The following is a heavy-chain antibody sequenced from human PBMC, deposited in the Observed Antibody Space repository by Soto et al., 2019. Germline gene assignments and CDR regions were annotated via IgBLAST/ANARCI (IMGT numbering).Heavy chain of an antibody. CDR2: IYYSGST. D-gene: IGHD4-17*01. J-gene: IGHJ5*02. V-gene: IGHV4-31*03. CDR1: GGSISSGGYY. Sequence: QVQLQESGPGLVKPSQTLSLTCTVSGGSISSGGYYWSWIRQHPGKGLEWIGYIYYSGSTYYNPSLKSRVTISVDTSKNQFSLKLSSVTAADTAVYYCARDRGYGNYGDLNWFDPWGQGTLVTVSS. CDR3: ARDRGYGNYGDLNWFDP.